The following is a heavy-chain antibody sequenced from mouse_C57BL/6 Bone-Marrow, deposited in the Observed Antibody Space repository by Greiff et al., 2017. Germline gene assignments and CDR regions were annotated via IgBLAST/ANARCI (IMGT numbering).Heavy chain of an antibody. V-gene: IGHV1-81*01. J-gene: IGHJ2*01. CDR2: INPRSGDT. CDR3: AGEYDSSGDC. Sequence: QVQLQQSGAELVRPGASVKLSCKASGYTFTSYGMSWVKQRTGQGLEWIGVINPRSGDTYYKEKFKGKVTLTVDKSSSTAYMELISLTSEDSAVYLCAGEYDSSGDCWGQGTTLTVSS. D-gene: IGHD3-2*02. CDR1: GYTFTSYG.